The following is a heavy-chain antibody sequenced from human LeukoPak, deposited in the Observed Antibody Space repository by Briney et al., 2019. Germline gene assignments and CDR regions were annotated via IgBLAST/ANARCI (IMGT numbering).Heavy chain of an antibody. Sequence: GGSLRLSCAASGFTFSNAWMSWVRQAPGKGLEWVGRIKSKTDGGTTDYAAPVKGRFTISRDDSKNTLYLQMNSLKTEDTAVYYCTTDRPSYYYDSSGYLTHWGQGTLVTVSS. CDR2: IKSKTDGGTT. J-gene: IGHJ4*02. CDR1: GFTFSNAW. V-gene: IGHV3-15*01. CDR3: TTDRPSYYYDSSGYLTH. D-gene: IGHD3-22*01.